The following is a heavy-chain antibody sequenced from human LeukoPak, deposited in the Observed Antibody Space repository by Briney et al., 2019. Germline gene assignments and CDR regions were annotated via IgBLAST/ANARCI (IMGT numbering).Heavy chain of an antibody. J-gene: IGHJ4*02. CDR2: ISSSSSYI. V-gene: IGHV3-21*01. CDR3: AREFTTGPY. Sequence: GGSLRLSCTASGFTFSSYSMNWVRQPPGKGLEWVSSISSSSSYIYYADSVKGRYTISRDNAQNSLYLQMYSLRAEDTAVYYCAREFTTGPYWGQGTLVTVSS. D-gene: IGHD1-1*01. CDR1: GFTFSSYS.